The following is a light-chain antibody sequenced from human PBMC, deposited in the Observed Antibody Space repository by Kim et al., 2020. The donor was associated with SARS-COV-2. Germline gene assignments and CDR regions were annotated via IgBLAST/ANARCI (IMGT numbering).Light chain of an antibody. Sequence: SPGERATAPCRASQSVSSNYLAWYQQKPGQAPRLLIYGASSRATGIPDRFSGSGSGTDFTLTITRLEPEDFAVYYCQQYSSSPATFGQGTKVDIK. V-gene: IGKV3-20*01. CDR2: GAS. CDR3: QQYSSSPAT. J-gene: IGKJ1*01. CDR1: QSVSSNY.